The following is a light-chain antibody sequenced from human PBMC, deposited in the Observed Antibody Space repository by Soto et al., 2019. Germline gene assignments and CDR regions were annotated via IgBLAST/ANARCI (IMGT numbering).Light chain of an antibody. Sequence: DIQLTQSPSFLSASVGDRVTITCRASRDISTYLAWYQQEPGKAPKLLIYAASNLQGGVPSRLSGSGSGTEFTLTISSLQPEDFATYYCQQLNTYPITFGQGTRLEI. CDR3: QQLNTYPIT. J-gene: IGKJ5*01. CDR2: AAS. V-gene: IGKV1-9*01. CDR1: RDISTY.